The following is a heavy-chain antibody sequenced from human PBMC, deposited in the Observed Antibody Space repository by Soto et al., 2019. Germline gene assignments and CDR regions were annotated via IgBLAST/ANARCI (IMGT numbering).Heavy chain of an antibody. CDR1: GFTFSSYA. J-gene: IGHJ3*02. V-gene: IGHV3-23*01. CDR2: ISGSGGST. CDR3: AKGLTFGGVIAISHTDAFDI. Sequence: PGGSLRLSCAASGFTFSSYAMSWVRQAPGKGLEWVSAISGSGGSTYYADSVKGRFTISRDNSKNTLYLQMNSLRAEDTAVYYCAKGLTFGGVIAISHTDAFDIWGQGTMVTVSS. D-gene: IGHD3-16*02.